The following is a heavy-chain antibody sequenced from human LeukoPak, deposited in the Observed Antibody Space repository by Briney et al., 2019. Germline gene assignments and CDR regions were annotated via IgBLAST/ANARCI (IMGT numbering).Heavy chain of an antibody. CDR3: ARDSRSMVRGGIIEEWEQDFYYGTDV. J-gene: IGHJ6*02. Sequence: ASVKVSCKASGYTFSSYGLSWVRQAPGQGLEWMGCISAYNGNTNYAQKRQGRVTMTTDTSTSTAYMELRRLRSDDTAVYYCARDSRSMVRGGIIEEWEQDFYYGTDVWGQGTTVTVPS. CDR1: GYTFSSYG. D-gene: IGHD3-10*01. V-gene: IGHV1-18*01. CDR2: ISAYNGNT.